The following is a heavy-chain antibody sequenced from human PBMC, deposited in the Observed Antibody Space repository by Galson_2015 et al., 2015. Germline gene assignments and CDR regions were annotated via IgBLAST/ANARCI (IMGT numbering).Heavy chain of an antibody. J-gene: IGHJ4*02. Sequence: SVKVSCKASGYTFTGYYMHWVRQAPGQGLEWMGRINPNSGGTNYAQKFQGRVTMTRDTSISTAYMELSRLRSDDTAVYYCARDRVWSPRYYFDYWGQGTLVTVSS. CDR2: INPNSGGT. V-gene: IGHV1-2*06. D-gene: IGHD2-8*02. CDR3: ARDRVWSPRYYFDY. CDR1: GYTFTGYY.